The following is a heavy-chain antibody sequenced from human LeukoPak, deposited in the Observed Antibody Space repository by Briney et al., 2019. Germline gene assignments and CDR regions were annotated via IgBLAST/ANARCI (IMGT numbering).Heavy chain of an antibody. V-gene: IGHV4-4*07. D-gene: IGHD2-2*01. CDR1: GRSISSYY. Sequence: SETLSLTCTVSGRSISSYYWSWIRQPAGNGLEWIGRIYSSGRTNYHPSLKSRVTMPVDTSKHQFSLKLSYVTAADTAVYYCARGQYHLLYWYFDLWGRGTLVTVSS. CDR3: ARGQYHLLYWYFDL. J-gene: IGHJ2*01. CDR2: IYSSGRT.